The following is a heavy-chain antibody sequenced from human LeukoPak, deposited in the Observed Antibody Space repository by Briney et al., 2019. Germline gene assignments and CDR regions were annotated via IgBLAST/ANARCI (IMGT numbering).Heavy chain of an antibody. CDR1: GGSISSSSYY. CDR2: IYYSGST. Sequence: SSETLSLTCTVSGGSISSSSYYWGWIRQPPGKGLEWIGSIYYSGSTYYNPSLKSRVTISVDTSKNQFSLKLSSVTAADTAVYYCARLDGGVVRYYDILTGYYIGIPRTYFDYWGQGTLVTVSS. CDR3: ARLDGGVVRYYDILTGYYIGIPRTYFDY. J-gene: IGHJ4*02. D-gene: IGHD3-9*01. V-gene: IGHV4-39*01.